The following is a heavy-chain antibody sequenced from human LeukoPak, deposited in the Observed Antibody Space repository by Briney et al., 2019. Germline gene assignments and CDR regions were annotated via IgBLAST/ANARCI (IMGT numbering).Heavy chain of an antibody. J-gene: IGHJ3*02. V-gene: IGHV3-21*04. Sequence: GGSLRLSCAASGFTFSSYSMNWVRQAPGKGLEWVSSISSSSSYIYYADSVKGRFTMSRDNSKNTLDLLMNSLRADDTAVYFCARDRHRYRGTNGDGDAFDIWGQGTMVTVTS. CDR1: GFTFSSYS. CDR3: ARDRHRYRGTNGDGDAFDI. D-gene: IGHD1-7*01. CDR2: ISSSSSYI.